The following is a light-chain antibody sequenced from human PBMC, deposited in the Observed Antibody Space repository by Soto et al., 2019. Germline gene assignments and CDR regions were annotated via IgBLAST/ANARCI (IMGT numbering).Light chain of an antibody. J-gene: IGKJ5*01. Sequence: EIVLTQSPGTLSLSPCDRATLSCRASQSVSSSYLAWYQQKPGQAPSLLIYGASRRATGIPDRFSGSGSGTDFTLTISRLEPEDFAVYYCQQYDSSPITFGQGTRLEIK. CDR1: QSVSSSY. CDR3: QQYDSSPIT. CDR2: GAS. V-gene: IGKV3-20*01.